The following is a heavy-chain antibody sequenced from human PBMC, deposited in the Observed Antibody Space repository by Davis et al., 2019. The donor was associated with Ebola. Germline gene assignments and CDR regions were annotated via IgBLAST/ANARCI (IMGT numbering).Heavy chain of an antibody. Sequence: ASVKVSCKASGYTFTSYAMNWVRQAPGQGLEWMGWINTNTGNPTYAQGFTGRFVFSLDTSVSTAYLKISSLKAEDTAVYYCARDGLLWFGELLWTNYYGMDVWGKGTTVTVSS. CDR1: GYTFTSYA. CDR3: ARDGLLWFGELLWTNYYGMDV. V-gene: IGHV7-4-1*02. D-gene: IGHD3-10*01. J-gene: IGHJ6*04. CDR2: INTNTGNP.